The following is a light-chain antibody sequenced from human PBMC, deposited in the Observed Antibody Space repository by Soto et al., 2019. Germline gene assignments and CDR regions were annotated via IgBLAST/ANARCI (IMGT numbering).Light chain of an antibody. J-gene: IGLJ1*01. Sequence: QSALTQPASVSGSPGQSITISCTGTSSDVGAYNYVSWYQQYPGKAPKLMIYEVSNRPSGVSNRFSGSKSGNTASLTISGLQAEDEADYYCQSYDSSLSGHYVFGTGTQLTVL. CDR1: SSDVGAYNY. CDR3: QSYDSSLSGHYV. CDR2: EVS. V-gene: IGLV2-14*01.